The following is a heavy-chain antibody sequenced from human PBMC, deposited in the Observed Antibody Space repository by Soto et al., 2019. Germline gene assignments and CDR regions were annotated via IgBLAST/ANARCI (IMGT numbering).Heavy chain of an antibody. CDR2: ITPSGST. J-gene: IGHJ4*02. V-gene: IGHV4-34*01. D-gene: IGHD3-3*01. CDR1: GGAFSGYY. CDR3: ARGRSGGAAV. Sequence: QVQLQQWGAGLLKPSETLSLTCAVYGGAFSGYYWSWIRQSPGKGLEWIGEITPSGSTSYSPSLQSRVTISVETSKNPSSLKVTSVTAADAAVYYCARGRSGGAAVWGKGTLVTVSS.